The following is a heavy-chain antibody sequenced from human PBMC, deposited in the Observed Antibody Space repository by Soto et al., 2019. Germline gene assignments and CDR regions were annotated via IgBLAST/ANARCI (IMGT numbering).Heavy chain of an antibody. V-gene: IGHV4-59*01. D-gene: IGHD3-22*01. J-gene: IGHJ6*02. Sequence: SETLSLTCSVSGGSTTSYYWSWIRQPPGKGLEWFGYISNTGGTNFNPSLKSRDTISVDRFRNQFSMKVYSVTAADTAVYYCARYYYDSSGYRPVDYYYGMDVWGQGTTVTVSS. CDR3: ARYYYDSSGYRPVDYYYGMDV. CDR1: GGSTTSYY. CDR2: ISNTGGT.